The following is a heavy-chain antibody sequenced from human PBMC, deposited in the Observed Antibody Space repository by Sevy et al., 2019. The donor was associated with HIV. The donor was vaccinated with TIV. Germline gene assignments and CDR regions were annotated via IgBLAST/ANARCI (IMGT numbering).Heavy chain of an antibody. J-gene: IGHJ6*03. CDR3: ARGYHELWSGSPPNYYYYMDV. CDR1: GGSITSYY. CDR2: IYYSGST. V-gene: IGHV4-59*01. Sequence: SETLSLSCTVSGGSITSYYWSWIRQPPGKRLEWIGYIYYSGSTNYNPSLKSRVTISVATPKKQFSLKLSSVTAADTAVYYCARGYHELWSGSPPNYYYYMDVWGKGTTVTVSS. D-gene: IGHD3-3*01.